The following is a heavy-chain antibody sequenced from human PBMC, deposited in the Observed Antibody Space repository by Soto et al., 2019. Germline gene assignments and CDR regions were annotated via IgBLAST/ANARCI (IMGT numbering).Heavy chain of an antibody. CDR1: GGSISSGGYY. CDR3: ARAHIQPTPSRLIAVASTVLGPQSDAFDI. Sequence: PSETLSLTCTVSGGSISSGGYYWSWIRQHPGKGLEWIGYSYYSGSTYYNPSLKSRVTISVDTSKNQFSLKLSSVTAADTAVYYCARAHIQPTPSRLIAVASTVLGPQSDAFDIWGQGTMVTVSS. CDR2: SYYSGST. J-gene: IGHJ3*02. V-gene: IGHV4-31*03. D-gene: IGHD6-19*01.